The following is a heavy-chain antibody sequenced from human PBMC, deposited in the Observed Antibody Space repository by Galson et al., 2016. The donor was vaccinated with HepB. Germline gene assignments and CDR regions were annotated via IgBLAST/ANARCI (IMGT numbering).Heavy chain of an antibody. D-gene: IGHD6-13*01. J-gene: IGHJ4*02. CDR3: ASSRNWPPEAEF. Sequence: SETLSLTCAVSGRSITGGYYWGWIRQPPGKGLEWIGSIFHGGNSYSNPALKSRVTISADTSMNQFSLRLTSVTAADTAVYFCASSRNWPPEAEFWGRGTLVTVSS. CDR1: GRSITGGYY. V-gene: IGHV4-38-2*01. CDR2: IFHGGNS.